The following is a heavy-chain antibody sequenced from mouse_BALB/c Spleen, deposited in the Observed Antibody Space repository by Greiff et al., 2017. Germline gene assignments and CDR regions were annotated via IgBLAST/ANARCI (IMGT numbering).Heavy chain of an antibody. CDR3: ARSWGGNYFYYAMDY. Sequence: QVQLKESGPQLVRPGASVKISCKASGYSFTSYWMHWVKQRPGQGLEWIGMIDPSDSETRLNQKFKDKATLTVDKSSSTAYMQLSSPTSEDSAVYYCARSWGGNYFYYAMDYWGQGTSVTVSS. CDR2: IDPSDSET. J-gene: IGHJ4*01. D-gene: IGHD2-1*01. CDR1: GYSFTSYW. V-gene: IGHV1S126*01.